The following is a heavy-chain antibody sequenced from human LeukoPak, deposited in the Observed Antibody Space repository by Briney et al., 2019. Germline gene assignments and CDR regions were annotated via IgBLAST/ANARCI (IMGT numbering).Heavy chain of an antibody. CDR1: GGSIRSGDYY. J-gene: IGHJ5*02. CDR2: IYYSGTT. V-gene: IGHV4-30-4*08. D-gene: IGHD2-2*01. Sequence: PSQTLSLTCIVSGGSIRSGDYYWSWIRQPPGKGLEWIAFIYYSGTTSYNPSLKSRVTISIDTSKNQYSMKLTSVTAADTAVYYCARDPRFCSTTNCPYGPNPWGQGTLVTVSS. CDR3: ARDPRFCSTTNCPYGPNP.